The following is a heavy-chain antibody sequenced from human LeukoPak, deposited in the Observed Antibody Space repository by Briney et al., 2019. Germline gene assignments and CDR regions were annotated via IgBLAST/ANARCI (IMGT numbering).Heavy chain of an antibody. V-gene: IGHV3-48*01. CDR1: GFTFNSHD. D-gene: IGHD5-12*01. Sequence: GGALRLSCAASGFTFNSHDMTWVRQAPGKGLEWVAYISSNSSTIYYADSVKGRFTISRDNAKNSLYLQMNSLRAEDTAVYYCARHYSGYDYDYWGQGTLVTVSS. CDR2: ISSNSSTI. J-gene: IGHJ4*02. CDR3: ARHYSGYDYDY.